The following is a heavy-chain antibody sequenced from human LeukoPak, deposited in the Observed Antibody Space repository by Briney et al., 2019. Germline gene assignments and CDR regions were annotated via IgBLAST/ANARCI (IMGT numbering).Heavy chain of an antibody. CDR1: GYTFTSYG. V-gene: IGHV1-18*01. Sequence: ASVKVSCKASGYTFTSYGISWVRQAPGQGLEWMGWISAYNGNTNYAQKLQGRVTMTTDTSTSTAYMELRSLRSDDTAVYYCARDHSSSWIQNAEYFQHWGQGTLVTVSS. J-gene: IGHJ1*01. CDR2: ISAYNGNT. D-gene: IGHD6-13*01. CDR3: ARDHSSSWIQNAEYFQH.